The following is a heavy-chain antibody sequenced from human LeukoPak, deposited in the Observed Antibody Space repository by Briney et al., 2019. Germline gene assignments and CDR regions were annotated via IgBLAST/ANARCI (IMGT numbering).Heavy chain of an antibody. Sequence: GGSLRLSCAASGFTFSSYWMHWVRQAPGKGLVWVSRINTDGSSPTYADSVKGRFTISRDNSKNTLYLQMNSLRAEDTAVYYCARGAGYNYPYYFDYWGQGTLVTVSS. J-gene: IGHJ4*02. CDR3: ARGAGYNYPYYFDY. CDR1: GFTFSSYW. D-gene: IGHD5-24*01. CDR2: INTDGSSP. V-gene: IGHV3-74*01.